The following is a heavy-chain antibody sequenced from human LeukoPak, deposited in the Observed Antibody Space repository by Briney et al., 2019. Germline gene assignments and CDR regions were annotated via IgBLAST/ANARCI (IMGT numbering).Heavy chain of an antibody. J-gene: IGHJ5*02. CDR2: ISAYNGNT. V-gene: IGHV1-18*01. CDR3: ARDPGYDSSEGNWFDP. CDR1: GYTFTSYG. Sequence: ASVKVSCKASGYTFTSYGISWVRQAPGQGLEWMGWISAYNGNTNYAQKLQGRVTMTTDTSTSTAYMELRSLRSDDTAVYYCARDPGYDSSEGNWFDPWGQGTLVTVSS. D-gene: IGHD3-22*01.